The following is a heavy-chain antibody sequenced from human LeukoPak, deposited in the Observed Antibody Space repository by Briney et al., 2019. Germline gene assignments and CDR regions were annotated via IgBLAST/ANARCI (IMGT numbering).Heavy chain of an antibody. Sequence: ASVKVSCKASGYTFTGYYMHWVRQAPGQGLEWMGWINPNSGGTNYAQKFQGRVTMTRDTSISTAYMELSRLRSDDTAVYYCARAQWYNRNDVFYFDYWGQGTLVTVSS. D-gene: IGHD1-1*01. CDR3: ARAQWYNRNDVFYFDY. J-gene: IGHJ4*02. CDR2: INPNSGGT. CDR1: GYTFTGYY. V-gene: IGHV1-2*02.